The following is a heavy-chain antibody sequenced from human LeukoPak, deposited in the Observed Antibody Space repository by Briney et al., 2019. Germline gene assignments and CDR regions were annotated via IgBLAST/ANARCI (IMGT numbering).Heavy chain of an antibody. Sequence: PGGSLRLSCAASGFTFSSYSMNWVRQAPGKGLEWVSSISSSSSYIYYADSVKGRFTISRDNAKNSLYLQMHSLRAEDTAVYYCARDWYNNSDALDIWGQGTMVTVSS. CDR3: ARDWYNNSDALDI. D-gene: IGHD4-11*01. CDR2: ISSSSSYI. J-gene: IGHJ3*02. V-gene: IGHV3-21*01. CDR1: GFTFSSYS.